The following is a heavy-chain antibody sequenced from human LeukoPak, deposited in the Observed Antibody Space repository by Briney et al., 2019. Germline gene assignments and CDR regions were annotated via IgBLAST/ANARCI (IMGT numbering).Heavy chain of an antibody. J-gene: IGHJ6*03. CDR2: INHSGST. D-gene: IGHD2-15*01. CDR3: ARDSLYYYYYYMDV. Sequence: PSETLSLTCAVYGGSFSGYYWSWIRQPPGKGLEWIGEINHSGSTNCNPSLKSRVTISVDTSKNQFSLKLSSVTAADTAVYYCARDSLYYYYYYMDVWGKGTTVTVSS. CDR1: GGSFSGYY. V-gene: IGHV4-34*01.